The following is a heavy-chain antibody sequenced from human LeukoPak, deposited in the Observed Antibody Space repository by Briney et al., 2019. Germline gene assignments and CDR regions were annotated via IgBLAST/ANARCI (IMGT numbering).Heavy chain of an antibody. CDR3: ARTQSSGIVGATTQFDY. D-gene: IGHD1-26*01. CDR2: IYHSGYP. V-gene: IGHV4-38-2*01. CDR1: GYSISSGYY. Sequence: SETLSLTCAVSGYSISSGYYWGWIRQPPGKGLEWIGSIYHSGYPYYNPSLKSRVTMSVDTSKNLFSLELTSVTAADTAVYYCARTQSSGIVGATTQFDYWGQGTLVTVLS. J-gene: IGHJ4*02.